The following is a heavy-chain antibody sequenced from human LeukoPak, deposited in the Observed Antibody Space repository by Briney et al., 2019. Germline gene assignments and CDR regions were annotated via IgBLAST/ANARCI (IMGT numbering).Heavy chain of an antibody. CDR2: IIPIFGTA. Sequence: SVKVSCKASGATFSSYAISWVRQAPGHGLEWMGRIIPIFGTANYAQKFQGRVTITTDESTSTAYMELSSLRSEDTAVYYCARESLPAAINYYYYMDVWGKGTTVTVSS. V-gene: IGHV1-69*05. CDR1: GATFSSYA. D-gene: IGHD2-2*01. CDR3: ARESLPAAINYYYYMDV. J-gene: IGHJ6*03.